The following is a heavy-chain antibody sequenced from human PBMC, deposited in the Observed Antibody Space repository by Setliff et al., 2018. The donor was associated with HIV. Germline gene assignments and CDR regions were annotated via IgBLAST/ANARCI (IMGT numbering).Heavy chain of an antibody. CDR3: ARNRHYYDSSGFGYYYYYMDV. D-gene: IGHD3-22*01. CDR2: IYSGGTT. J-gene: IGHJ6*03. Sequence: PGGSLRLSCAASEFTVSSNYMSWVRQAPGKGLEWVSAIYSGGTTYYADSVKGRFTISRDNSKNTLSLQMNSLRAEDTAVYYCARNRHYYDSSGFGYYYYYMDVRGKGTTVTVSS. CDR1: EFTVSSNY. V-gene: IGHV3-66*02.